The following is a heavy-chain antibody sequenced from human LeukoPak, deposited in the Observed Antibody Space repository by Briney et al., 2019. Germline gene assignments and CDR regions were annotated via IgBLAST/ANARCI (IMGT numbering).Heavy chain of an antibody. CDR3: ARGRGLWFGEYSYYYMDV. Sequence: SETLSLTCAVYGGSFSGYYWSWIRQPPGKGLEWIGEINHSGSTNYNPSLKSRVTISVDTSKNQFSLKLSSVTAADTAVYYCARGRGLWFGEYSYYYMDVWGKGTTVTISS. J-gene: IGHJ6*03. CDR2: INHSGST. V-gene: IGHV4-34*01. D-gene: IGHD3-10*01. CDR1: GGSFSGYY.